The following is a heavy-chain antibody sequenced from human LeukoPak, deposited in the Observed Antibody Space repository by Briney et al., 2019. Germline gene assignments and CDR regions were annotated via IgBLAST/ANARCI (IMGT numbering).Heavy chain of an antibody. J-gene: IGHJ4*02. Sequence: SETLSLTRTVSGGTISRYYWSWIRQSPGKGLEWIGYIYSTGSTNSSPSLKSRVTISVDTSKNQFSLILRSVTAADTAMYYCARHESAVGPLFHWGQGVLVTVSS. CDR2: IYSTGST. CDR1: GGTISRYY. CDR3: ARHESAVGPLFH. V-gene: IGHV4-59*08. D-gene: IGHD1-26*01.